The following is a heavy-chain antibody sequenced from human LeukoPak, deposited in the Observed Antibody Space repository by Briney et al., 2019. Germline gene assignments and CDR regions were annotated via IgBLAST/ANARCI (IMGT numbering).Heavy chain of an antibody. CDR1: GFSLSTSGVG. J-gene: IGHJ5*02. D-gene: IGHD2-2*01. V-gene: IGHV2-5*01. CDR2: IYWNDDK. Sequence: ESGPTLVNPTQTLTLTCTFSGFSLSTSGVGVGWIRQPPGKALEWLALIYWNDDKRYSPSLKSRLTITKDTSKNQVVLTMTNMDPVDTGTYYCAHSQDQLLLGWFDPWGQGTLVTVSS. CDR3: AHSQDQLLLGWFDP.